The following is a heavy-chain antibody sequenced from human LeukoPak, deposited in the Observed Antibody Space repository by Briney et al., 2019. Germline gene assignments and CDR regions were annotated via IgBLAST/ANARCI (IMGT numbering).Heavy chain of an antibody. CDR2: ISSSRSYI. CDR3: ARDKAGLFDY. J-gene: IGHJ4*02. V-gene: IGHV3-21*01. CDR1: GFTFSSYS. Sequence: PGGSLRLSCAASGFTFSSYSMNWVRQAPGKGLEWVSSISSSRSYIYYADSVKGRFTISRDNSKNTLYLQMNSLRAEDTAVYYCARDKAGLFDYWGQGTLVTVSS.